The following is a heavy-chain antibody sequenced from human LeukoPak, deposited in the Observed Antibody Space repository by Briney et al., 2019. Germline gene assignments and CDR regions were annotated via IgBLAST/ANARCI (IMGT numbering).Heavy chain of an antibody. CDR3: ARARHGILTGYYLDY. CDR1: GFTFGSYG. Sequence: GGSLRLSCAASGFTFGSYGMHWVRQAPGKGLEWVTVIWYDGSSKYYADSVKGRFTISRDNSKDTLYLQMNSLRAEDTAVYYCARARHGILTGYYLDYWGQGTLVTVSS. D-gene: IGHD3-9*01. CDR2: IWYDGSSK. V-gene: IGHV3-33*01. J-gene: IGHJ4*02.